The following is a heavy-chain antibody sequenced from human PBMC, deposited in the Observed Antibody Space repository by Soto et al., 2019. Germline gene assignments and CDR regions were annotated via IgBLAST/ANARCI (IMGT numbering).Heavy chain of an antibody. D-gene: IGHD2-15*01. CDR1: GFTFSSYA. CDR2: ISATGGSA. J-gene: IGHJ4*02. Sequence: VQLLESGGGLVQPGGSLRLSCAASGFTFSSYAMSWVRQGPGKGLEWVSAISATGGSAFYADSVKGRFTISRDNSKNTVFPQIDSLVTEDTAVDYCAKGTTAVYCFDFWGQGTLVTVSS. V-gene: IGHV3-23*01. CDR3: AKGTTAVYCFDF.